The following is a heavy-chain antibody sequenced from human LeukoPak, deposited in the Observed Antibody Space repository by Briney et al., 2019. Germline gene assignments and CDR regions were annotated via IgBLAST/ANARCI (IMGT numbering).Heavy chain of an antibody. CDR1: RFTFSSYS. J-gene: IGHJ6*03. Sequence: GGSLRLSCAASRFTFSSYSMNWVRQAPGKGLEWVSSISSSGSYIYYADSVKGRFTISRDNAKNSLYLQMNSLRAEDTAVYYCARGPHRITMVRGVIIPGYYYYYMDVWGKGTTVTISS. V-gene: IGHV3-21*01. CDR3: ARGPHRITMVRGVIIPGYYYYYMDV. CDR2: ISSSGSYI. D-gene: IGHD3-10*01.